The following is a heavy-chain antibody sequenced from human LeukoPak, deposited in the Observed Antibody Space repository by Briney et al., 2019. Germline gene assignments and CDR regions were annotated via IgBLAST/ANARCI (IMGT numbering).Heavy chain of an antibody. D-gene: IGHD4-17*01. V-gene: IGHV4-39*01. CDR3: SGSLYGDYDAFDI. J-gene: IGHJ3*02. Sequence: SETLSLTCTVSGGSISSDSYHWSWIRQPPGKGLEWIGSMSHSGSAYYSLSLKSRVTISVDTSSNQFSLILSSVTAADSAVYYCSGSLYGDYDAFDIWGQGTLVTVSS. CDR1: GGSISSDSYH. CDR2: MSHSGSA.